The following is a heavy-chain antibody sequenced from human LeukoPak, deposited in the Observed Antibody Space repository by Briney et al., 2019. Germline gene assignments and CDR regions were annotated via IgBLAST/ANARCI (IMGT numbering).Heavy chain of an antibody. CDR3: ATEGLWYLNRQQLVGVSVY. J-gene: IGHJ4*02. D-gene: IGHD6-13*01. V-gene: IGHV1-46*01. CDR1: GYTFTSYY. Sequence: ASVKVSCKASGYTFTSYYMHWVRQAPGQGLEWMGIINPNGGSTSYAQKFQGRVTMTRDTSTSTVYMELSSLRSEDTAVYYCATEGLWYLNRQQLVGVSVYWGQGTLVTVSS. CDR2: INPNGGST.